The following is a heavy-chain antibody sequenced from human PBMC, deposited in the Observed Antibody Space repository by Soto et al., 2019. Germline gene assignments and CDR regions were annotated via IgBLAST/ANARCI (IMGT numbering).Heavy chain of an antibody. J-gene: IGHJ2*01. CDR2: FYYTGST. Sequence: YWGWVRPPPRKGLGWIACFYYTGSTHYNPSLRGRVAISVDTSNNQFSLRLTSVTAADTAVYYCARLDRSLYDASIGSYTKFWYVDVWGRGTLVTVSS. CDR3: ARLDRSLYDASIGSYTKFWYVDV. V-gene: IGHV4-39*01. D-gene: IGHD3-3*01. CDR1: Y.